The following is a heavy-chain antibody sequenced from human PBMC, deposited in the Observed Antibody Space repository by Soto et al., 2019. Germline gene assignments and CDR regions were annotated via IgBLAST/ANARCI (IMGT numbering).Heavy chain of an antibody. Sequence: QLQLQESGSGLVKLSQTLYLTCAVSGGSISSGGDSWSWIRQPPGKGLEWIGYIYHSGSTYYNPSLKSRVTISVDRSKNQFSLKLSSVTAADTAVYYCARVPGPWGQGTLVTVSS. CDR1: GGSISSGGDS. CDR2: IYHSGST. V-gene: IGHV4-30-2*01. CDR3: ARVPGP. J-gene: IGHJ5*02.